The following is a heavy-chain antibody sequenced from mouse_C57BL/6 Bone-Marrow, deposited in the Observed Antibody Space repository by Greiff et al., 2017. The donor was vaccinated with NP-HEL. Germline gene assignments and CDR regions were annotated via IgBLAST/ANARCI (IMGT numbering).Heavy chain of an antibody. V-gene: IGHV1-64*01. J-gene: IGHJ1*03. CDR3: ARGPTVVARYFDV. CDR2: IHPNSGST. D-gene: IGHD1-1*01. Sequence: PGQGLEWIGMIHPNSGSTNYNEKFKSKATLTVDKSSSTAYMQLSSLTSEDSAVYYCARGPTVVARYFDVWGTGTTVTVSS.